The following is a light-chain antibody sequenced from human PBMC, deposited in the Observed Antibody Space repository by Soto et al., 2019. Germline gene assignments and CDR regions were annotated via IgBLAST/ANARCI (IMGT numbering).Light chain of an antibody. J-gene: IGKJ4*01. CDR1: QSISRSD. CDR2: ATS. V-gene: IGKV3-20*01. Sequence: EIVLTQSPGTVALSPGESATLSFRASQSISRSDLAWYQHRPGQSPRLLIYATSSRATGIPDRFTGGGAGTGFTLTISRLEPEDSAVYYCQQYGTFGGGTKVDIK. CDR3: QQYGT.